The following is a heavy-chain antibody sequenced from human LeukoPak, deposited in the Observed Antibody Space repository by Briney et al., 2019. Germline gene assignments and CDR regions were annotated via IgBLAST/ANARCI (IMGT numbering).Heavy chain of an antibody. V-gene: IGHV1-8*01. Sequence: ASVKVSCKASGYTFTSYDINWVRQATGQGLEWMGWTNPNSGNTGYAQKFQGRVTMTRNTSISTAYMELSSLRSEDTAVYYCAREATAPEGYYFDYWGQGTLVTVSS. CDR3: AREATAPEGYYFDY. J-gene: IGHJ4*02. D-gene: IGHD5-12*01. CDR2: TNPNSGNT. CDR1: GYTFTSYD.